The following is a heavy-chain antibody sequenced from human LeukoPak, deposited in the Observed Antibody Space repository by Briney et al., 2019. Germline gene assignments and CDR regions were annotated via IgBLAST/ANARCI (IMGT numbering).Heavy chain of an antibody. CDR3: ATSGYSYGPFDY. V-gene: IGHV3-21*01. CDR1: GFTFSSYS. Sequence: GGSMRLSCAASGFTFSSYSMNWVRQAPGKGLEWVSSISSSSSYIYYADSVKGRFTISRDNAKNSLYLQMNSLRAEDTAVYYCATSGYSYGPFDYWGQGTLVTVSS. CDR2: ISSSSSYI. D-gene: IGHD5-18*01. J-gene: IGHJ4*02.